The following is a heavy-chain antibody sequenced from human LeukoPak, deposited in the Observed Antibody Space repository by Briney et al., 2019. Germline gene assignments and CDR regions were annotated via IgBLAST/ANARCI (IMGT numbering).Heavy chain of an antibody. CDR1: GFTLSSYG. D-gene: IGHD5-12*01. CDR2: IWYDGSNK. Sequence: GGSLRLSCAASGFTLSSYGMHWVRQAPGKGLEWVGVIWYDGSNKYYTDSVKGRFTISRDNAKNSLYLQMNSLRAEDTAVYYCARDLWVRGYYYGMDVWGQGTTVTVSS. CDR3: ARDLWVRGYYYGMDV. V-gene: IGHV3-33*01. J-gene: IGHJ6*02.